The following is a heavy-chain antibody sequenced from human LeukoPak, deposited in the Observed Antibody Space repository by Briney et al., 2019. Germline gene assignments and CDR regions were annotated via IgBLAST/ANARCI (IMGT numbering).Heavy chain of an antibody. Sequence: ASVKVSCKASGYTVTSLHINWLRQAPGQRLEWMGWINGYNGNTHYSQNLQGRVTMTRDTSTNTVYLELRSLRFYVTAVYYCARGTRARGTCDNCYSSSLDSWGQGTLLTVSS. CDR3: ARGTRARGTCDNCYSSSLDS. CDR1: GYTVTSLH. CDR2: INGYNGNT. J-gene: IGHJ4*02. D-gene: IGHD2-21*02. V-gene: IGHV1-18*01.